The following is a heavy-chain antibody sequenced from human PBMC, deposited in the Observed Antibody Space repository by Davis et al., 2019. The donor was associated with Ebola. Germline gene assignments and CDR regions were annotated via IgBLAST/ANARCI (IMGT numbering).Heavy chain of an antibody. CDR3: ARRGGWIGAFLDY. Sequence: GESLKISCKRSGYTFTTYWIGLVRQMPGKGLEWMGILYPGDSETRYSPSFQGQVTISADKSISTAYLQWSSLKASDTAMYYCARRGGWIGAFLDYWGQGTLVTVSS. J-gene: IGHJ4*02. CDR1: GYTFTTYW. D-gene: IGHD3-3*02. CDR2: LYPGDSET. V-gene: IGHV5-51*01.